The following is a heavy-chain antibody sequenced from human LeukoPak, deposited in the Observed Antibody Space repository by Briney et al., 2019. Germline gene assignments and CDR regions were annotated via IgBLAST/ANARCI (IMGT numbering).Heavy chain of an antibody. CDR2: ISSSSSYI. CDR1: GFTFSSYS. CDR3: ARVPYSSSWYNWFDP. J-gene: IGHJ5*02. V-gene: IGHV3-21*01. D-gene: IGHD6-13*01. Sequence: PGGSLRLSCAASGFTFSSYSMNWVRQAPGKGLEWVSSISSSSSYIYYADSVKGRFTISRDNAKNSLYLQMNSLSAEDTAVYYCARVPYSSSWYNWFDPWGQGTLVTVSS.